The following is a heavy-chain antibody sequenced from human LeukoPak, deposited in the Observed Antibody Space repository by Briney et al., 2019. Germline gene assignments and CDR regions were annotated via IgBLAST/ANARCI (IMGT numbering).Heavy chain of an antibody. D-gene: IGHD6-19*01. J-gene: IGHJ4*02. V-gene: IGHV1-46*01. Sequence: ASVKVSCKASGYTFTSYYMHWVRQAPGQGLEWMGTINPSGGSTSYAQKFQDRVTMTRDTSTSTVYMELSSLRSEDTAVYYCARTLSGSLLDYWGQGTPVTVSS. CDR2: INPSGGST. CDR1: GYTFTSYY. CDR3: ARTLSGSLLDY.